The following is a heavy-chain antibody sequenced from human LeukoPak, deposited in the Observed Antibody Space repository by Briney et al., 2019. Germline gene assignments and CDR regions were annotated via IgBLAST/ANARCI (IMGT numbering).Heavy chain of an antibody. J-gene: IGHJ4*02. V-gene: IGHV3-30*18. Sequence: PGGSLRLSCAASGFTFSSSGMHWVRQAPGKGLEWVAVISYDGSNKYYADSVKGRFTISRDNSKNTLYLQMNSLRAEDTAVYYCAKPLLGSNDPFVYWGQGTLVTVSS. CDR2: ISYDGSNK. D-gene: IGHD4-11*01. CDR3: AKPLLGSNDPFVY. CDR1: GFTFSSSG.